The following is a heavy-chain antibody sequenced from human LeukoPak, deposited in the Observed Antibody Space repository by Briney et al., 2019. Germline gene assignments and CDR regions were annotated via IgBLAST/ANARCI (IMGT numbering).Heavy chain of an antibody. CDR1: GDSISYFY. Sequence: SETLSLTCSVSGDSISYFYWSWIRQPPGKGLEWIGYIYYSGSTNYNPSLKSRVTISVDTSKNQFSLKLSSVTAADTAVYYCARDVYYYYMDVWGKGTTVTISS. CDR3: ARDVYYYYMDV. CDR2: IYYSGST. J-gene: IGHJ6*03. V-gene: IGHV4-59*12.